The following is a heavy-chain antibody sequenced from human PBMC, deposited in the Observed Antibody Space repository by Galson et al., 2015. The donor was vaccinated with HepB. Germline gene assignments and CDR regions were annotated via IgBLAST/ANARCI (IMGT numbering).Heavy chain of an antibody. Sequence: SLRLSCAASGFTFSSYAMNWVRQAPGKGLEWVSAISGSGGSTYYADSVKGRFTISRDNAKNTLYLQMNSLRPEDTAVYYCTKKQPFDPWGQGTLVTVSS. D-gene: IGHD1/OR15-1a*01. CDR3: TKKQPFDP. J-gene: IGHJ5*02. CDR2: ISGSGGST. V-gene: IGHV3-23*01. CDR1: GFTFSSYA.